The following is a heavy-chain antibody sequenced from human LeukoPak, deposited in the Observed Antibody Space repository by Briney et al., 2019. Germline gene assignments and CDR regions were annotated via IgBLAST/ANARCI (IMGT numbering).Heavy chain of an antibody. Sequence: PGGSLRLSCAASGFTFSSYAMSWVRQAPGKGLEWVSAISGSGGSTYYADSVKGRFTISRDNSKNTLYLQMNGLRAEDTAVYYCAKSSRGYYYYYMDVWGKGTTVTVSS. CDR3: AKSSRGYYYYYMDV. CDR1: GFTFSSYA. V-gene: IGHV3-23*01. D-gene: IGHD3-10*01. J-gene: IGHJ6*03. CDR2: ISGSGGST.